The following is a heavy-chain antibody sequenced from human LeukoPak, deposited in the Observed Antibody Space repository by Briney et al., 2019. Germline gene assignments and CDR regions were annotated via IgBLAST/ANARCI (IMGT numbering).Heavy chain of an antibody. D-gene: IGHD4-11*01. CDR2: INTDGRIT. J-gene: IGHJ6*03. Sequence: GGSRRLSCAASGFTFSNYWMHWVRQAPGKGLVWVSRINTDGRITSYADSVKGRFTISRDNAKNTLYLQMNSLRDEETAVYYCASDYSNSYYVDVWGKGTTVTVSS. CDR3: ASDYSNSYYVDV. CDR1: GFTFSNYW. V-gene: IGHV3-74*01.